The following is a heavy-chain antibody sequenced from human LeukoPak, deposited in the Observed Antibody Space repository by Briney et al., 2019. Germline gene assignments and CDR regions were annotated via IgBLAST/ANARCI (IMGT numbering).Heavy chain of an antibody. CDR1: GGSISTYY. CDR3: ARRKWGWYMDV. Sequence: PSETLSLTCTVSGGSISTYYWSWIRQPPGKGLEWIGSIYYSGSTYYNPSLKSRVTISVDTSKNQFSLKLSSVTAADTAVYYCARRKWGWYMDVWGKGTTVTISS. CDR2: IYYSGST. V-gene: IGHV4-59*04. J-gene: IGHJ6*03. D-gene: IGHD1-26*01.